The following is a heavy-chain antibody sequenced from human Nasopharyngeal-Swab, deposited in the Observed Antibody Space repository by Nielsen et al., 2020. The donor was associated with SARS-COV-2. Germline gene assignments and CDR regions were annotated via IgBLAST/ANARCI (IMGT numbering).Heavy chain of an antibody. V-gene: IGHV1-2*02. CDR1: GYTFTGYY. CDR2: INPNSGGT. J-gene: IGHJ6*02. CDR3: ARVGLVGARYYYGMDV. D-gene: IGHD1-26*01. Sequence: VKVSCKASGYTFTGYYMHWVRQAPGQGLEWMGWINPNSGGTNYAQKFQGRVTMTRDTSISTAYMELSRLRSDDTAVYYCARVGLVGARYYYGMDVWGQGTTVTVSS.